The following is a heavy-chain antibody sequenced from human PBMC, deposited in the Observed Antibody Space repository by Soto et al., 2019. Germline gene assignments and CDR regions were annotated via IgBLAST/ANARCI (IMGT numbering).Heavy chain of an antibody. Sequence: QVQLLQSGAEVKMPGASVQVSCKASGYTFLNYDVAWVRRAPGHGLEWMGWISISKGKTYYQQSLQGRVTITTYTATPTAYMEVRSLRSDDTAVYYCARKGYIGNFGLDVWGQGPTVTVSS. CDR3: ARKGYIGNFGLDV. CDR1: GYTFLNYD. V-gene: IGHV1-18*01. J-gene: IGHJ6*02. CDR2: ISISKGKT. D-gene: IGHD5-12*01.